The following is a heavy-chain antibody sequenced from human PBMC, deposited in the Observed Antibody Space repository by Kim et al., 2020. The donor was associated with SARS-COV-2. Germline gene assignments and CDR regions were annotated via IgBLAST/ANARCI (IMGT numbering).Heavy chain of an antibody. V-gene: IGHV5-51*01. J-gene: IGHJ6*02. Sequence: PSLRAEVTISADTSINTAYLEWSSLKASDTAIYYCARQGLRNHYYYCGMDVWGQGTTVTVSS. D-gene: IGHD4-17*01. CDR3: ARQGLRNHYYYCGMDV.